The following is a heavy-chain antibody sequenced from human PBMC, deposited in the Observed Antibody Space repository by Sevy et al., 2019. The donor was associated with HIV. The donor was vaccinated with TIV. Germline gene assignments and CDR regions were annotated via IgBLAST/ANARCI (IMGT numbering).Heavy chain of an antibody. D-gene: IGHD3-9*01. Sequence: GGSLRLSCAASGFTFSSYSMNWVRQAPGKGLEWVSYISSSSSTIYYAGSVKGRFTISRDNAKNSLYLQMNSLRDEDTAVYYCARGAYKYLTGDAFDIWGQGTMVTVSS. CDR1: GFTFSSYS. V-gene: IGHV3-48*02. CDR2: ISSSSSTI. CDR3: ARGAYKYLTGDAFDI. J-gene: IGHJ3*02.